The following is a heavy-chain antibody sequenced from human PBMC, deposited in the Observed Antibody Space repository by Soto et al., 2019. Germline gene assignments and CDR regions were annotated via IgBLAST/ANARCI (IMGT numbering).Heavy chain of an antibody. CDR3: AASISIFGVVPF. D-gene: IGHD3-3*01. CDR2: VYYSGST. J-gene: IGHJ4*02. V-gene: IGHV4-61*01. Sequence: SETLSLTCNVSGGSVSRVSYYWSWIRQSPGKGLEWIGYVYYSGSTNYNPSLKSRVTISVDTSKNQFSLKLRSVTAADTAVYYCAASISIFGVVPFWGQGTLVTVSS. CDR1: GGSVSRVSYY.